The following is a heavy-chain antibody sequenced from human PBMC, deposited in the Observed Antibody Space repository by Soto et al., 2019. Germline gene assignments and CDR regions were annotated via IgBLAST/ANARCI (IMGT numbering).Heavy chain of an antibody. CDR2: ISVYNGNT. Sequence: QVQLVQSGAEVKKPGASVKVSCKASGYTFTSYGISWVRQAPGQGLEWMGWISVYNGNTNYAQKLQGRVTMTTDTCTSTAYMELRSVRSDDTAVYYCASGWFGEFVYYFDSWGQGTLVTVSS. CDR3: ASGWFGEFVYYFDS. CDR1: GYTFTSYG. J-gene: IGHJ4*02. V-gene: IGHV1-18*01. D-gene: IGHD3-10*01.